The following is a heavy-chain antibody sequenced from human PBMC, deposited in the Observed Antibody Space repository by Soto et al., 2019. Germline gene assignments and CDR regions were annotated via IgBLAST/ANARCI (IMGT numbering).Heavy chain of an antibody. CDR1: GFTFSSYG. D-gene: IGHD3-16*01. V-gene: IGHV3-33*01. Sequence: ESGGGVVQPGRSLRLSCAASGFTFSSYGMHWVRQAPGKGLEWVAVIWYDGSNKYYADSVKGRFTISRDNSKNTLYLQTNSLSAEDAAVSYCAREHGGEGEGGMDVWGQGTTVTV. CDR3: AREHGGEGEGGMDV. CDR2: IWYDGSNK. J-gene: IGHJ6*02.